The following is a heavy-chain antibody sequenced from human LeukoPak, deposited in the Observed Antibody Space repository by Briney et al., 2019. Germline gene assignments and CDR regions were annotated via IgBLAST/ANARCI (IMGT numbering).Heavy chain of an antibody. J-gene: IGHJ4*02. CDR1: GFTVSSNY. CDR2: IYSGGST. CDR3: ARDERGSGFDY. D-gene: IGHD3-10*01. V-gene: IGHV3-66*01. Sequence: GGSLRLSCAASGFTVSSNYMSWVCQAPGKGLEWVSVIYSGGSTYYADSVKGRFTISRDNSKNTLYLQMNSLRAEDTAVYYCARDERGSGFDYWGQGTLVTVSS.